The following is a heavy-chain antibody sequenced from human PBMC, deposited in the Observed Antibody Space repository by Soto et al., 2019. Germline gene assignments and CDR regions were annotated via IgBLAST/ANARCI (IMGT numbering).Heavy chain of an antibody. Sequence: QVQLAQSGDEVKKPGASVKVSCKASGYRFSTYGITCVRQAPGQGLEWMGWISAYNGNANYGQKVQGRVTMTTDTATSSAYMELRSLRFDDTAVYYCAISTRCPYNWFDPWGQGTLVTVSS. CDR2: ISAYNGNA. D-gene: IGHD2-2*01. J-gene: IGHJ5*02. CDR1: GYRFSTYG. V-gene: IGHV1-18*01. CDR3: AISTRCPYNWFDP.